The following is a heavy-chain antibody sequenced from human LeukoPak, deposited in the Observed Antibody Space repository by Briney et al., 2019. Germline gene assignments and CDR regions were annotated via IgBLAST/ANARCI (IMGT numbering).Heavy chain of an antibody. Sequence: GASVKVSCKASGYTFTGYQMHWVRQAPGQGLEWMGWINPNSGGTTYVQKFQGRVAMTRDTSISTAYMELSRLRSDDTAVYYCAREGNSLYWGQGTLVTVSS. D-gene: IGHD5-24*01. J-gene: IGHJ4*01. CDR1: GYTFTGYQ. CDR3: AREGNSLY. V-gene: IGHV1-2*02. CDR2: INPNSGGT.